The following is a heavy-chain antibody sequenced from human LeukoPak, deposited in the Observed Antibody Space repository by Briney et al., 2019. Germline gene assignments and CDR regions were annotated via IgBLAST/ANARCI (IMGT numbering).Heavy chain of an antibody. V-gene: IGHV1-2*02. J-gene: IGHJ4*02. D-gene: IGHD3-3*01. CDR1: GHTFTGYY. Sequence: ASVKVSCKASGHTFTGYYMHWVRQAPGQGLEWMGWINPNSGGTNYAQKFQGRVTMTRDTSISTAYMELSRLRSDDTAVYYCARGLYDFWSGYYYYFDYWGQGTLVTVSS. CDR2: INPNSGGT. CDR3: ARGLYDFWSGYYYYFDY.